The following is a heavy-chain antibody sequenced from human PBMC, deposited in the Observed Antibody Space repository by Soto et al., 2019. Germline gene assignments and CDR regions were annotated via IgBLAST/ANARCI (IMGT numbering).Heavy chain of an antibody. Sequence: QVQLQESGPGLVKPSQTLSLTCTVSGGSISSGGYYWSWIRQHPGKGLEWIGYIYYSGSTYYNPSLKSRVTXXVXTCXNQFSLKLSSVTAADTAVYYCARAPSDRAPGDFDLWGRGTLVTVSS. J-gene: IGHJ2*01. V-gene: IGHV4-31*03. D-gene: IGHD2-8*02. CDR2: IYYSGST. CDR3: ARAPSDRAPGDFDL. CDR1: GGSISSGGYY.